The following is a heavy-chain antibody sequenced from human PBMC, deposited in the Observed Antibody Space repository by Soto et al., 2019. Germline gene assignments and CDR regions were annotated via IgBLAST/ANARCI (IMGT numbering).Heavy chain of an antibody. Sequence: HAWSLKLASASSGVSVCISDMAGVRQDPGKGLEWVSLIYSGGDTYYADSVKGRFTISRDISSNTIYLHMTSLRADDTAIYYCTRAGSDPGNFYISNYYAMDVWGRGTTVTVSS. V-gene: IGHV3-53*01. J-gene: IGHJ6*02. CDR2: IYSGGDT. D-gene: IGHD3-10*01. CDR3: TRAGSDPGNFYISNYYAMDV. CDR1: GVSVCISD.